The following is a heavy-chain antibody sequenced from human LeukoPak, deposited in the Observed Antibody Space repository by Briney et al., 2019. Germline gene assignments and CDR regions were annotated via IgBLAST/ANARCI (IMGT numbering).Heavy chain of an antibody. J-gene: IGHJ5*02. CDR3: ARGQSSVSFDWFDP. D-gene: IGHD3-22*01. V-gene: IGHV3-64*01. CDR1: GFTFSSYS. Sequence: PRWSLRLSCVASGFTFSSYSMHWVRQAPAKGQEYVSGVTSNGGTTYYANSLKGRFTISRDNSKNTLYLQMGSLRAEDMAVDDCARGQSSVSFDWFDPWGQGTLVTVSS. CDR2: VTSNGGTT.